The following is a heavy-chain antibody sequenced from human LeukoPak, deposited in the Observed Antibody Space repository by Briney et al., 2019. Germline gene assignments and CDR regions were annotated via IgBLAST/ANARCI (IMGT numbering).Heavy chain of an antibody. J-gene: IGHJ4*02. V-gene: IGHV4-59*01. Sequence: SETLSLTCTVSGGSISTYYWTWIRRPPGKGLEWIGYIYYSGSTNYNPSLKSRLTISVDMSKNQFSLKLSSVTAADTAVYYCARTSSGYIDYWGQGTLVTVSS. D-gene: IGHD3-22*01. CDR1: GGSISTYY. CDR2: IYYSGST. CDR3: ARTSSGYIDY.